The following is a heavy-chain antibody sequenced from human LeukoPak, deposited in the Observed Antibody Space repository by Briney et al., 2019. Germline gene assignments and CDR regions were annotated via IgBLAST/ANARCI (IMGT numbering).Heavy chain of an antibody. Sequence: GGSLRLSCAASGFTLSNHWMTWVRQAPGKGLECVAIIKQDGSEKYYVDSVKGRFTISRDNAKNSLYLQMNSLRAEDTAVYYCARDLSTTMVRGGPLDYWGQGTLVTVSS. CDR2: IKQDGSEK. CDR1: GFTLSNHW. CDR3: ARDLSTTMVRGGPLDY. D-gene: IGHD3-10*01. V-gene: IGHV3-7*01. J-gene: IGHJ4*02.